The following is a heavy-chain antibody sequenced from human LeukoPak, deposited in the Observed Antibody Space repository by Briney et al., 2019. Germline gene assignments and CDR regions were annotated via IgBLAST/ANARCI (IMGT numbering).Heavy chain of an antibody. D-gene: IGHD5-24*01. CDR3: ARRRGDGYNPFDY. V-gene: IGHV1-2*02. J-gene: IGHJ4*02. CDR1: GYTCTGYY. CDR2: INPNSGGT. Sequence: ASVKVSCKVSGYTCTGYYMHWVRQAPGQGLEWMGWINPNSGGTNYAQKFQGRVTMTRDTSISTAYMELSRLRSDDTAVYYCARRRGDGYNPFDYWGQGTLVTVSS.